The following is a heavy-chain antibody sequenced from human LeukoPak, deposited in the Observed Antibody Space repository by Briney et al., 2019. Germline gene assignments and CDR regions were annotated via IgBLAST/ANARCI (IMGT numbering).Heavy chain of an antibody. J-gene: IGHJ2*01. V-gene: IGHV4-34*01. CDR2: INHSGST. Sequence: PSETLSLTCAVYGGSFSGYYWSWIRQPPGKGLEWTGEINHSGSTNYNPSLKSRVTISVDTSKNQFSLKLSSVTAADTAVYYCARVNWYFDLWGRGTLVTVSS. CDR3: ARVNWYFDL. CDR1: GGSFSGYY.